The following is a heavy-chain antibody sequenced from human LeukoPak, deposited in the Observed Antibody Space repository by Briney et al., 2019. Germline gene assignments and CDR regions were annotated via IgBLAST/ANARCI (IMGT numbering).Heavy chain of an antibody. Sequence: SETLSLTCTVSGGSISGYYWSWIRQPPGKGLEWIGEINHSGNTNYNPSLKSRVTISVDTSKNQFSLKMSSVTAADTAAYYCARGDYGGNSWFDPWGQGTLVTVSS. CDR1: GGSISGYY. CDR2: INHSGNT. D-gene: IGHD4-23*01. J-gene: IGHJ5*02. CDR3: ARGDYGGNSWFDP. V-gene: IGHV4-34*01.